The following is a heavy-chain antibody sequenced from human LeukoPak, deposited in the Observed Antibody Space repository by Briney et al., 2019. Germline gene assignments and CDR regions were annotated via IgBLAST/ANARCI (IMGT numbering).Heavy chain of an antibody. J-gene: IGHJ5*02. CDR3: ARDPSRRFGA. CDR1: GGSISSGGYY. Sequence: PSETLSLTCTVSGGSISSGGYYWSWIRQHPGKGLEWIGYTYYSGSTYYNPSLKSRVTISVDTSKNQFSLKLSSVTAADTAVYYCARDPSRRFGAWGQGTLVTVSS. V-gene: IGHV4-31*03. D-gene: IGHD3-3*01. CDR2: TYYSGST.